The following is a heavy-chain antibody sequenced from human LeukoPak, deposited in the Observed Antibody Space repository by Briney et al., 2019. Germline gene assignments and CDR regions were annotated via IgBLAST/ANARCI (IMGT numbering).Heavy chain of an antibody. CDR3: AKDQRGDYYDYVWGSYRFDAFDV. D-gene: IGHD3-16*02. CDR1: GFTFSNYA. Sequence: PGGSLRLSCVASGFTFSNYAMNWVRQAPGKGLEWASTVSASSGSTYYADSVKGRFTISRDNSKNTLYLQMHSLRAEDTAVFYCAKDQRGDYYDYVWGSYRFDAFDVWGQGTLVTVSS. CDR2: VSASSGST. J-gene: IGHJ3*01. V-gene: IGHV3-23*01.